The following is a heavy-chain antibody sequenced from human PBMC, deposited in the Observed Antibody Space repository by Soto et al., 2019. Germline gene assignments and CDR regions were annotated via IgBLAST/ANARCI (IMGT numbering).Heavy chain of an antibody. D-gene: IGHD3-16*01. CDR3: AKGGGYDHWTVLDP. CDR1: GITLSSSW. Sequence: EVQLVESGGGLVRPGGSLRLSCVASGITLSSSWMAWVRQAPGKGLEWVANIKQDGSEKYYVDSVKGRFTISRDNAENSLYLQMSDLRDEDTAIYYCAKGGGYDHWTVLDPWGQGTLVTVSS. CDR2: IKQDGSEK. J-gene: IGHJ5*02. V-gene: IGHV3-7*01.